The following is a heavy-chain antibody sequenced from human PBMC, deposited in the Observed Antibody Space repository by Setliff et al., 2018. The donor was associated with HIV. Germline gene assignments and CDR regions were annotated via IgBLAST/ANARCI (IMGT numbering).Heavy chain of an antibody. D-gene: IGHD3-3*01. CDR3: ARYNFRRGYWDYFDY. Sequence: SGPTLVNPTATLTLTCTVSGFSLSNTRMGVSWIRQPPGKALEWLAHIFPNDEKYYSASLKSRVTISEDTSKSQVVLTMTNMDPLGTATYFCARYNFRRGYWDYFDYWGQGTQVTVSS. J-gene: IGHJ4*02. V-gene: IGHV2-26*01. CDR2: IFPNDEK. CDR1: GFSLSNTRMG.